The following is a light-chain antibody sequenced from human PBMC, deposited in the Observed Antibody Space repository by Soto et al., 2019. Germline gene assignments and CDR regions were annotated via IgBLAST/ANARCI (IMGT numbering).Light chain of an antibody. CDR3: HQRYNWPRVT. V-gene: IGKV3-11*01. CDR2: DVS. CDR1: QSVSSY. J-gene: IGKJ5*01. Sequence: IVLTQSPATLSLSPGERATLSCRASQSVSSYLAWYQQKPGQAPRLLIYDVSTRATGVPARFSGSGSGTDFTLTISSLEPEDFAVYFCHQRYNWPRVTFGQGTRLEIK.